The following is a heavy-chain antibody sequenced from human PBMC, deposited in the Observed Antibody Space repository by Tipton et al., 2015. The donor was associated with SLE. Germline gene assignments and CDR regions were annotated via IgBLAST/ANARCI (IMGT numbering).Heavy chain of an antibody. CDR1: GGSFSDYY. CDR2: INPSGGP. D-gene: IGHD1-20*01. CDR3: ARYNWGLGY. J-gene: IGHJ4*02. V-gene: IGHV4-34*01. Sequence: TLSLTCAVYGGSFSDYYWSWIRQTPGKGLEWIGDINPSGGPNYNPSLKSRVTISVDTSKNQFSLKLNSVTAADTAVYYCARYNWGLGYWGQGTLVTVSS.